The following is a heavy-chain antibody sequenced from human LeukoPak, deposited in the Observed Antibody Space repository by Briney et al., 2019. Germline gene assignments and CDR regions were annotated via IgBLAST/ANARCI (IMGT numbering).Heavy chain of an antibody. D-gene: IGHD2-2*01. V-gene: IGHV4-4*07. CDR1: GGSISSYY. Sequence: SETLSLTCTVSGGSISSYYWSWIRQPAGKGLEWIGRIYTSGSTNYNPSLKSRVTMSVDTSKNQFTLKLSSVTAADTAVYYCARDKLGYCSSTSCSSYYYYYMDVWGKGTTVTVSS. J-gene: IGHJ6*03. CDR3: ARDKLGYCSSTSCSSYYYYYMDV. CDR2: IYTSGST.